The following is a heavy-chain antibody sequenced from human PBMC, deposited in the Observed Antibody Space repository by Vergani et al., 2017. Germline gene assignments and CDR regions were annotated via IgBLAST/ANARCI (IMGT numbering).Heavy chain of an antibody. J-gene: IGHJ5*02. Sequence: QVQLQESGPGLVKPSETLSLTCTVSGGSISSYYWSWIRQPPGKGLEGIGYIYYSGSTNYNPSLKSRVTISVDTSKNQFSLKLSSVTAADTAVYYCARVGYDMWPDLHWFDPWGQGTLVTVSS. V-gene: IGHV4-59*01. CDR1: GGSISSYY. CDR3: ARVGYDMWPDLHWFDP. D-gene: IGHD3-9*01. CDR2: IYYSGST.